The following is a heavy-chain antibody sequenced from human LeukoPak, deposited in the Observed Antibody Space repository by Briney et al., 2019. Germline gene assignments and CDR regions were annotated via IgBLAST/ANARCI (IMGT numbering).Heavy chain of an antibody. D-gene: IGHD6-13*01. CDR3: AGPGIAAAGTGVTYYYYYGMDV. CDR2: INPSGGST. J-gene: IGHJ6*02. V-gene: IGHV1-46*01. Sequence: AASVKVSCKASRYTFTSYYMHWVRQAPGQGLEWMGIINPSGGSTSYAQKFQGRVTMTRDTSTSTVYMELSSLRSEDTAVYYCAGPGIAAAGTGVTYYYYYGMDVWGQGTTVTVSS. CDR1: RYTFTSYY.